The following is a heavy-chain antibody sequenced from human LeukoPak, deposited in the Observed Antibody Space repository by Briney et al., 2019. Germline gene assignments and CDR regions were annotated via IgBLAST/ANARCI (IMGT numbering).Heavy chain of an antibody. CDR2: INGGNGNT. V-gene: IGHV1-3*03. D-gene: IGHD6-19*01. Sequence: ASVEVSSKASGYTFTSYAMHWVRQAPGQRLEWMGWINGGNGNTKYSQEFQGRVTITRDTPASTAYMEVSSLRSDDMAVYYCARVVRYSSGPLTDLLPYYFDYWGQGTLVTVSS. CDR1: GYTFTSYA. J-gene: IGHJ4*02. CDR3: ARVVRYSSGPLTDLLPYYFDY.